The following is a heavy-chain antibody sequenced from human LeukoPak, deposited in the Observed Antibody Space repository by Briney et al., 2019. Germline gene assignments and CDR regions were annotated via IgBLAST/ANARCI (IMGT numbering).Heavy chain of an antibody. D-gene: IGHD6-13*01. CDR2: INPNSGGT. Sequence: ASVKVSCKASGYTFTGYYMHWVRQAPGQGLEWMGWINPNSGGTNYAQKFQSRVTMTRDTSISTAYMELSRLRSDDTAVYYCARDHKPGIAAAGYYYYYYYMDVWGKGTTVTVTS. J-gene: IGHJ6*03. CDR1: GYTFTGYY. CDR3: ARDHKPGIAAAGYYYYYYYMDV. V-gene: IGHV1-2*02.